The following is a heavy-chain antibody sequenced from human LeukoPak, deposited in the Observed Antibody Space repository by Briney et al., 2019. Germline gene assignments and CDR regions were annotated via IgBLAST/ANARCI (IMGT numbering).Heavy chain of an antibody. CDR1: GFTFTNAW. CDR2: MKSKTDGGTT. D-gene: IGHD6-19*01. V-gene: IGHV3-15*01. Sequence: GGSLRLSCTASGFTFTNAWMNWVRQAPGKGLEWVGRMKSKTDGGTTDYAAPVNGRFTISRDDSKNTLYLQMNSLKPEDTAVYYCTTDRDSGWYSTWVDYWGQGTLVTVSS. CDR3: TTDRDSGWYSTWVDY. J-gene: IGHJ4*02.